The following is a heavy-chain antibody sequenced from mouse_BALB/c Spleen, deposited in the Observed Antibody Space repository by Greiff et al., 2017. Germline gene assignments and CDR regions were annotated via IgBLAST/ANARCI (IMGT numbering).Heavy chain of an antibody. Sequence: QVQLQQPGAELVKPGASVKLSCKASGYTFTSYWMHWVKQRPGQGLEWIGEINPSNGRTNYNEKFKSKATLTVDKSSSTAYMELARLTSEDSAIYYCARGGLYGNSAWFAYWGQGTLVTVSA. V-gene: IGHV1S81*02. CDR1: GYTFTSYW. J-gene: IGHJ3*01. CDR3: ARGGLYGNSAWFAY. D-gene: IGHD2-1*01. CDR2: INPSNGRT.